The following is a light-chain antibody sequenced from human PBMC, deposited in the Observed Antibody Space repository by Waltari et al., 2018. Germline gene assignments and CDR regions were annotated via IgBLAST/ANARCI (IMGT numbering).Light chain of an antibody. V-gene: IGKV1-39*01. CDR1: RTANRF. CDR3: QQSYISPQT. Sequence: DLQVAQSPSSLSASVGDTVTITCRTSRTANRFLNWYQHKPVKAPKLLIFAASILQTGAPSRFSGSGSGTDFTLNISSLQPEDFATYYCQQSYISPQTFCQGTRVEIK. J-gene: IGKJ1*01. CDR2: AAS.